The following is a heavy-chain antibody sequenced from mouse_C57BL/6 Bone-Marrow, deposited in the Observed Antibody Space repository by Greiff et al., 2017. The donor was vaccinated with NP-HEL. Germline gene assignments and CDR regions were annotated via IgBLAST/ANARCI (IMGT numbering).Heavy chain of an antibody. CDR3: ARQGDGYYDWYFDV. Sequence: EVKLVESGGGLVQPGGSLKLSCAASGFTFSDYGMAWVRQAPRKGPEWVAFISNLAYSIYYADTVKGRFTISRENAKNTLYLEMSSLRSEDTAMYYCARQGDGYYDWYFDVWGTGTTVTVSS. CDR1: GFTFSDYG. J-gene: IGHJ1*03. V-gene: IGHV5-15*01. CDR2: ISNLAYSI. D-gene: IGHD2-3*01.